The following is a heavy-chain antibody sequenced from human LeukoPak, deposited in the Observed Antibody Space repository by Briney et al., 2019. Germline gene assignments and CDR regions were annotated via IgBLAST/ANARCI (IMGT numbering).Heavy chain of an antibody. CDR3: AMSDRYAGRPFDY. D-gene: IGHD5-12*01. CDR2: FDPEDGEDGET. V-gene: IGHV1-24*01. Sequence: ASVKVSCKVSGYSLLEVAMHWVRQAPGKGLEWVGSFDPEDGEDGETHYAQKLQGRVTMTEDASTDTAYMELNSLRSEDTAGYYCAMSDRYAGRPFDYWGQGTLVTVSS. J-gene: IGHJ4*02. CDR1: GYSLLEVA.